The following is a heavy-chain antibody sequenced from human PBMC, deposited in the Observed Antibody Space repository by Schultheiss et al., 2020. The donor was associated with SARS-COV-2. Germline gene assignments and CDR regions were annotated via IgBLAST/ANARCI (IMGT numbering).Heavy chain of an antibody. Sequence: GGSLRLSCAASGFTFTTYGMHWVRQAPGKGLEWVAFVRYNGTDKYYADFVKGRFTISRDNSKNTLYLQMDSLRAEDTAVYYCARGVGDYWGQGALVTVSS. CDR1: GFTFTTYG. D-gene: IGHD5/OR15-5a*01. CDR3: ARGVGDY. CDR2: VRYNGTDK. V-gene: IGHV3-30*02. J-gene: IGHJ4*02.